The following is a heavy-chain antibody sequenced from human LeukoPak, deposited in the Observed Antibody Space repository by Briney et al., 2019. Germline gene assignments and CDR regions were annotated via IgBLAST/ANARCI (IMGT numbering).Heavy chain of an antibody. CDR3: ARVGSSGNYYYYGMDV. CDR1: GFTFSSYA. V-gene: IGHV3-30-3*01. CDR2: ISYDGSNE. J-gene: IGHJ6*02. Sequence: PGGSLRLSCAASGFTFSSYAMHWVRQAPGKGLEWVAVISYDGSNEYYADSVKGRFTISRDNSKNTLYLQMNSLRAEDTAVYYRARVGSSGNYYYYGMDVWGQGTTVTVSS. D-gene: IGHD3-22*01.